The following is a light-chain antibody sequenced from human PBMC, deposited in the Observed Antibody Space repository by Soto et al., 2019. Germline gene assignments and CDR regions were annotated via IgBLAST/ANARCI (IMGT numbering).Light chain of an antibody. V-gene: IGKV1-39*01. CDR1: QSVRTY. CDR2: AAT. CDR3: QQTDSLLPLT. J-gene: IGKJ4*01. Sequence: DIQMTQSPSALSASVGDSVTMTCRASQSVRTYLNWYQQKPGKAPQLLIYAATTLQKDVPSRFTGSGFGTEFSLTITSLQPEDFATYYCQQTDSLLPLTFGGGTRVEVK.